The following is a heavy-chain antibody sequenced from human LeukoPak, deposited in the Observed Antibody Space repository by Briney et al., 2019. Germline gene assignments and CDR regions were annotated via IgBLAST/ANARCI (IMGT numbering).Heavy chain of an antibody. Sequence: SVKVSCKASVGTFSSYAISWVRQAPGQGLEWMGRIIPILGIANYAQKFQGRVTITADKSTSTAYMELSSLRSEDTAVYYCAGRATTKDPFDYWGQGTLVTVSS. CDR1: VGTFSSYA. J-gene: IGHJ4*02. CDR2: IIPILGIA. D-gene: IGHD5-12*01. CDR3: AGRATTKDPFDY. V-gene: IGHV1-69*04.